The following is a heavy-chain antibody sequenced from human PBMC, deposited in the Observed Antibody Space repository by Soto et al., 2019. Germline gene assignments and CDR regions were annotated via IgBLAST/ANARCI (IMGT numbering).Heavy chain of an antibody. J-gene: IGHJ6*02. CDR2: MNPNSANT. V-gene: IGHV1-8*01. Sequence: QVQLVQSGAEVKKPGASVKVSCKASGYTFTSYDINWVRQATGQGLEWMGWMNPNSANTGYAQKLQGRVTMTRNTTMRTAYMELSILSCEGTPLDSGATEMGMGTDVLGQGPPVTVSS. D-gene: IGHD1-1*01. CDR3: ATEMGMGTDV. CDR1: GYTFTSYD.